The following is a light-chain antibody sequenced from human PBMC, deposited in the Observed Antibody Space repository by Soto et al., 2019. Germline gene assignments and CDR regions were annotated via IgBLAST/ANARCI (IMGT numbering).Light chain of an antibody. CDR2: AAS. CDR1: QGIRND. Sequence: STQSPSSLSAKVGDRVTINCRATQGIRNDLGWYQQRPGKAPKRLIYAASSLQSGVPSRFSGSGSGTDFTLTISSLQPEDFATYYCQQSYSTLSWPFGQGSKV. V-gene: IGKV1-39*01. J-gene: IGKJ1*01. CDR3: QQSYSTLSWP.